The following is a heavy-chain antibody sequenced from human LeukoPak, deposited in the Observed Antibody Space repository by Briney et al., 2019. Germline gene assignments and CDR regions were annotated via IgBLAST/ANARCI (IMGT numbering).Heavy chain of an antibody. CDR2: ISGNGVTT. J-gene: IGHJ4*02. CDR1: GFTFSSYA. V-gene: IGHV3-23*01. Sequence: PGGSLRLSCAASGFTFSSYAMGWVRQAPGKWLEWVSAISGNGVTTYYADSVKGRFTISRDNSKNTVYLQMNSLRAEDTAVYYCAKGYCTSTRCYTDYWGQGTLVTVSS. D-gene: IGHD2-2*02. CDR3: AKGYCTSTRCYTDY.